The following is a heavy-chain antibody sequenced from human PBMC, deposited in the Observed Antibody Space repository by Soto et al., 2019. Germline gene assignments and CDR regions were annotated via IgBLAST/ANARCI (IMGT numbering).Heavy chain of an antibody. Sequence: QVQLVQSGAEVKKPGASVKVSCKASGYTFTSYAMHWVRQAPGQRLEWMGWINAGNGNTKYSQKFQGRVTITRDTSASTVYMELSSLRSEDTAVYYCSRGNVLRFLEWLPSFDYWGQGTLVTVSS. D-gene: IGHD3-3*01. CDR1: GYTFTSYA. CDR2: INAGNGNT. J-gene: IGHJ4*02. V-gene: IGHV1-3*01. CDR3: SRGNVLRFLEWLPSFDY.